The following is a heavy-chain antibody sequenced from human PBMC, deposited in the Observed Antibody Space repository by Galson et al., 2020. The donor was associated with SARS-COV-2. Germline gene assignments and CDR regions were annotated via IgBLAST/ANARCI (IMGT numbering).Heavy chain of an antibody. J-gene: IGHJ4*02. CDR3: ATRMPYDYYLGVFDW. CDR1: GFAFSDYW. Sequence: GESLKISCAASGFAFSDYWMTWVRQSPGKGVEWVANIKGDGSERYYVDSVKGRFTISRDNAKNSLYLQMNSLMPEDTGLYYCATRMPYDYYLGVFDWWGQGTVVTVSS. V-gene: IGHV3-7*01. D-gene: IGHD1-26*01. CDR2: IKGDGSER.